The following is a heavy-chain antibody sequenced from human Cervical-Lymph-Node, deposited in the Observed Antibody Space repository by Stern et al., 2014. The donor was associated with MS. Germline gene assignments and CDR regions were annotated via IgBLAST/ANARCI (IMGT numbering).Heavy chain of an antibody. CDR3: AHRRSNSWAFDY. CDR1: GFSLTTAGVG. D-gene: IGHD6-13*01. V-gene: IGHV2-5*02. Sequence: ESGPTLVKPTETLTLTCTFSGFSLTTAGVGVGWIRQPPGKALECLALIYWDDDNRYSPSLKSRLTITKDTSKNQVVLTMTNMDPVDTATYYCAHRRSNSWAFDYWGQGTLVTVSS. J-gene: IGHJ4*02. CDR2: IYWDDDN.